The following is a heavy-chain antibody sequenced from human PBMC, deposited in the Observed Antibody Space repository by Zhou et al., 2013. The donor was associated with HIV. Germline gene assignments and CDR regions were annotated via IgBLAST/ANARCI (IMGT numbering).Heavy chain of an antibody. CDR2: INCNSGDT. CDR1: AYRFIAEF. J-gene: IGHJ4*02. D-gene: IGHD2-21*02. V-gene: IGHV1-2*02. CDR3: ARDKAYCGGDCYSSKGGSDY. Sequence: QVQLVQSGAEVKKPGASVKVPCEASAYRFIAEFIHWVRQAPGQGLEWMGRINCNSGDTAYAQKFQGRVTMSRDTSIRTAYMELSRLRSDDTAVYYCARDKAYCGGDCYSSKGGSDYWGQGTLVTVSS.